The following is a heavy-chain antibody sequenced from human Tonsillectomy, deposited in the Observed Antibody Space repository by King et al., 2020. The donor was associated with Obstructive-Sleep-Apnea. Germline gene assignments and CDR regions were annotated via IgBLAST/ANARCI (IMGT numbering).Heavy chain of an antibody. CDR2: TSYDGSKK. CDR3: AKDLSYGGHPSYFDY. D-gene: IGHD4-23*01. J-gene: IGHJ4*02. Sequence: VQLVESGGGVVQPGRSLRLSCAASGFSFSSYGMHWVRQAPGKGLEWVAGTSYDGSKKYYPYSVKGRFTISRDNSKNTGYLQMNSLRAEETAVYYCAKDLSYGGHPSYFDYWGQGTLVTVPS. CDR1: GFSFSSYG. V-gene: IGHV3-30*18.